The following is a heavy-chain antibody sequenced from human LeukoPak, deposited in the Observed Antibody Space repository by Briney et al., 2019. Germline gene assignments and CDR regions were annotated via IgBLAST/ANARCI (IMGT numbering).Heavy chain of an antibody. D-gene: IGHD3-22*01. V-gene: IGHV3-23*01. CDR2: ISGSGGST. Sequence: PGGSLRLSCAASGFTFSSYAMSWVRQAPGKGLEWVSAISGSGGSTYYADSVKGRFTISRDNSKNTLYLQMNSLRAEDTAVYYCARGSNAYYYVLDYWGQGTLVTVSS. CDR3: ARGSNAYYYVLDY. J-gene: IGHJ4*02. CDR1: GFTFSSYA.